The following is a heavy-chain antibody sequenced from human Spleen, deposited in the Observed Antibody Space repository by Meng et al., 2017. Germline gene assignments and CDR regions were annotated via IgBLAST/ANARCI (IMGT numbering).Heavy chain of an antibody. D-gene: IGHD3/OR15-3a*01. CDR3: TGHIDY. CDR1: GFYFSNAW. V-gene: IGHV3-15*01. J-gene: IGHJ4*02. CDR2: IKSDTDGGTA. Sequence: GESLKISCAASGFYFSNAWMSWVRQAPGKGLEWGGRIKSDTDGGTAEYAAPVTGRFTISRDDSKNTVYLQMNSLKTEDTAMYYCTGHIDYWGQGTLVTVSS.